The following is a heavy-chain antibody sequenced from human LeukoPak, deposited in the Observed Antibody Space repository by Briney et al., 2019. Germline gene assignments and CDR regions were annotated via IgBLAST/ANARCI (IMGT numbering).Heavy chain of an antibody. CDR1: SFSISRDY. CDR2: ISSTGST. Sequence: PSETLSLTCTVSSFSISRDYWTWIRQPAGKELEWIGLISSTGSTNYNPSLNSRVTMSVDTATNQFSLKLSSVTAADTAVCFCARGLLTYYYARDGPPPSLNYYFDYWGLGIQVTVSS. CDR3: ARGLLTYYYARDGPPPSLNYYFDY. J-gene: IGHJ4*02. V-gene: IGHV4-4*07. D-gene: IGHD3-10*02.